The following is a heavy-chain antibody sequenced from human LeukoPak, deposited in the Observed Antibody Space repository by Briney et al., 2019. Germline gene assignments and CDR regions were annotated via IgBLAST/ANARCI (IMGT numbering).Heavy chain of an antibody. J-gene: IGHJ4*02. Sequence: SETLPLTCTVSGGSISSYYWGWIRQPPGKGLEWIGYIYYSGSINYNPSLKSRVTISVDTSKNQFSLKLSSVTAADTAVYYCARLRRGYSYGYDYWGQGTLVTVSS. CDR3: ARLRRGYSYGYDY. CDR1: GGSISSYY. V-gene: IGHV4-59*01. CDR2: IYYSGSI. D-gene: IGHD5-18*01.